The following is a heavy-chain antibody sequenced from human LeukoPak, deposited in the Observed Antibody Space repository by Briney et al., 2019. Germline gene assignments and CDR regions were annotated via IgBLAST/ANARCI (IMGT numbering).Heavy chain of an antibody. J-gene: IGHJ4*02. V-gene: IGHV1-18*01. Sequence: ASVKVSCKASGYTFTSYGISWVRQAPGQGLEWMGWISAYNGNTNYAQKLQGRVTMTTDTSTSTAYMELRSLRSDDTAVYYCARDQYRYCSGGGCSSTSDYWGQGTLVTVSS. CDR1: GYTFTSYG. CDR2: ISAYNGNT. D-gene: IGHD2-15*01. CDR3: ARDQYRYCSGGGCSSTSDY.